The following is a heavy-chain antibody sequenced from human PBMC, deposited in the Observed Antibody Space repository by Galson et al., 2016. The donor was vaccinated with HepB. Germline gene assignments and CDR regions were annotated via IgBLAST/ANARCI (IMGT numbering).Heavy chain of an antibody. Sequence: SETLSLTCSVSGGSITTTRYYWGWIRQPPGKGLEWIASIHNSGSAYYSPSLKSRVTVSLDTSTKQPSLTLTSVTAADTAVYYWAFGGPLVAYYFESWGQGTLVAVSS. J-gene: IGHJ4*02. CDR1: GGSITTTRYY. CDR3: AFGGPLVAYYFES. CDR2: IHNSGSA. V-gene: IGHV4-39*01. D-gene: IGHD3-16*01.